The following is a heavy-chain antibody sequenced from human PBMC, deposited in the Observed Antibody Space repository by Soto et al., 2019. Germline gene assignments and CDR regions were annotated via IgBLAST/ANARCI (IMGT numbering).Heavy chain of an antibody. CDR1: VASIGSVVYY. D-gene: IGHD3-22*01. Sequence: SETLSLTCNITVASIGSVVYYSSWIRQPPGKGLEWIGYIYYSGSTYYNPSLKSRVTISVDTSKNQFSLKLSSVTAADTAVYYCARDYDSSGNGMDVWGQGTTVS. V-gene: IGHV4-30-4*01. CDR2: IYYSGST. CDR3: ARDYDSSGNGMDV. J-gene: IGHJ6*02.